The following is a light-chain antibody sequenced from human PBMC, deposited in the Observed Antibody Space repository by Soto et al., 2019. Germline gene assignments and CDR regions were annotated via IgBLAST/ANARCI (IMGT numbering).Light chain of an antibody. CDR1: QSVSSY. J-gene: IGKJ1*01. CDR3: QQRSDSWT. CDR2: GAS. V-gene: IGKV3-11*01. Sequence: EIVLTQSPATLSLSPGERATLSCRASQSVSSYLAWYQRKPGQAPRLLIYGASNRATGIPARFSGSGSGTDFTLTISSLEPEDSAVYYCQQRSDSWTFGQGTKVDIK.